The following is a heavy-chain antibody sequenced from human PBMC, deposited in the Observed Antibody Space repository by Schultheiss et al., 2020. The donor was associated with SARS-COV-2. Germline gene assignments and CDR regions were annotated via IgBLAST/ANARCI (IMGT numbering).Heavy chain of an antibody. V-gene: IGHV3-23*03. Sequence: GGSLRLSCAASGFTFSSYAMSWVRQAPGKGLEWVSVIYSGGSTYYADSVKGRFTISRHNSKNTLYLQMNSLRAEDTAVYYCARYSYGQLDYWGQGTLVTVSS. CDR1: GFTFSSYA. D-gene: IGHD5-18*01. CDR3: ARYSYGQLDY. CDR2: IYSGGST. J-gene: IGHJ4*02.